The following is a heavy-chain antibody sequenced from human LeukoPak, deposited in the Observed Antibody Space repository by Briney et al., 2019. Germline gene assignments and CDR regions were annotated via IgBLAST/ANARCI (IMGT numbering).Heavy chain of an antibody. CDR1: GFTFSPYW. D-gene: IGHD2-15*01. CDR2: IKEDGSEE. V-gene: IGHV3-7*03. Sequence: GGSLRLSSAASGFTFSPYWMNWFRQAPGKGLEWVALIKEDGSEELYDGSVEGRFTISRDSGKNSLYLQMNSLRAEDTAVYYCAGGAGWLSDYWGQGTLVTVSS. J-gene: IGHJ4*02. CDR3: AGGAGWLSDY.